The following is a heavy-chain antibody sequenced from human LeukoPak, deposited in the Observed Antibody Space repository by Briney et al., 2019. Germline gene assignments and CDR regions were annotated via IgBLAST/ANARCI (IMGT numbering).Heavy chain of an antibody. D-gene: IGHD2-15*01. Sequence: SETLSLTCSVSGGSISSGSHYWGWIRQPPGKGLEWIGMIYYGGSTYYNPSLKSRVTISVDTSKNQFSLKLSSVTAADTAVYYCARRYCSGGSCYSDNWFDPWGQGTLVTVSS. CDR3: ARRYCSGGSCYSDNWFDP. CDR1: GGSISSGSHY. CDR2: IYYGGST. V-gene: IGHV4-39*01. J-gene: IGHJ5*02.